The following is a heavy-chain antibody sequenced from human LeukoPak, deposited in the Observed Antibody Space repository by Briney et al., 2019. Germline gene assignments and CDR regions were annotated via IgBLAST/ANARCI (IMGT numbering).Heavy chain of an antibody. Sequence: SETLSLTCTVSGGSISSYYWSWIRQPPGKGLEWIGYIYYSGSTNYNPSLKSRVTISVDTSKNQFSLKLSSVTAADTAVYYCARHGASLRNRFPVDPFDYWGQGTLVTVSS. D-gene: IGHD4-17*01. V-gene: IGHV4-59*08. CDR3: ARHGASLRNRFPVDPFDY. J-gene: IGHJ4*02. CDR1: GGSISSYY. CDR2: IYYSGST.